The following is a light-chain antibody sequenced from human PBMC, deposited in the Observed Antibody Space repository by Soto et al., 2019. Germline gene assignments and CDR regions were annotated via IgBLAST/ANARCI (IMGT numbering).Light chain of an antibody. J-gene: IGKJ1*01. CDR2: GAS. V-gene: IGKV3-20*01. Sequence: EIVLTQSPGPLSLSPGEGVTLSCRAGQIVTSIQLAWYQQKPGQAPRLLIYGASSRATGIPDRFSGSGSGTDFTLTISRLEPEDFAVYYCQQYGSSRETFGQGTKVDIK. CDR3: QQYGSSRET. CDR1: QIVTSIQ.